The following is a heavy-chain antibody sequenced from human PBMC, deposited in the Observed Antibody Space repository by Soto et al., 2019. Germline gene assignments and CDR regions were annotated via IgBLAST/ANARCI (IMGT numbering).Heavy chain of an antibody. D-gene: IGHD2-15*01. CDR2: INPNSGGT. CDR3: ARGVLRYCSGGSCYYMDV. V-gene: IGHV1-2*04. Sequence: QVQLVQSGAEVKKPGASVKVSCKASGYTFTGYYMHWVRQAPVQGLEWMGWINPNSGGTNYAQKFQGWVTMTRDTSISTAYMELSRLRSDDTAVYYCARGVLRYCSGGSCYYMDVWGKGTTVTVSS. J-gene: IGHJ6*03. CDR1: GYTFTGYY.